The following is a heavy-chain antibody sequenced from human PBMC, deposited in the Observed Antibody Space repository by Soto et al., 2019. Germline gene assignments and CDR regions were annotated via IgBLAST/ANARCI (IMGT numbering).Heavy chain of an antibody. CDR2: IIPIFGTA. J-gene: IGHJ5*02. V-gene: IGHV1-69*13. Sequence: SVKVSCKASGYTFTSYGMNWVRQAPGRGLEWMGGIIPIFGTANYAQKFQGRVTITADESTSTAYMELSSLRSEDTAVYYCARDQLVATESWFDPWGQGTLVTVSS. CDR3: ARDQLVATESWFDP. CDR1: GYTFTSYG. D-gene: IGHD5-12*01.